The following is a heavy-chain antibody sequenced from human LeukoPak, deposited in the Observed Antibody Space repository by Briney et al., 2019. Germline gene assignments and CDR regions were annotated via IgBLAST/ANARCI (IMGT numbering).Heavy chain of an antibody. CDR3: AKGECSGGSCYAFDY. Sequence: GGSLRLSCAASGFTFGSYAMSWVRQAPGKGLEWVSAISGSGGSTYYADSVKGRFTISRDNSKNTLYLQMNSLRAEDTAVYYCAKGECSGGSCYAFDYWGQGTLVTVSS. CDR1: GFTFGSYA. J-gene: IGHJ4*02. D-gene: IGHD2-15*01. V-gene: IGHV3-23*01. CDR2: ISGSGGST.